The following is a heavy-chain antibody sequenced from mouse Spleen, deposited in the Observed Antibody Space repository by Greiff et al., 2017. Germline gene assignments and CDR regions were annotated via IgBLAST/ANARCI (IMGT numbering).Heavy chain of an antibody. CDR2: ISNGGGST. D-gene: IGHD2-4*01. CDR3: ARALYDYDGFDV. V-gene: IGHV5-12*02. CDR1: GFTFSDYY. J-gene: IGHJ1*01. Sequence: EVQLVESGGGLVQPGGSLKLSCATSGFTFSDYYMYWVRQTPEKRLEWVAYISNGGGSTYYPDTVKGRFTISRDNAKNTRYLQMGRLTSEDTAMYYCARALYDYDGFDVWGAGTTVTVSS.